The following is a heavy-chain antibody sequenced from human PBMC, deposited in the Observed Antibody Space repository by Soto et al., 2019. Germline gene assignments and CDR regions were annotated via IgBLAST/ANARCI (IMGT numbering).Heavy chain of an antibody. CDR3: ARFAPDYYYYGMDV. Sequence: QVQLQESGPGLVKPSETLSLTCTVSGGSISSYYWSWIRQPPGKGLEWIGYIYYSGSTNYNPSLKSRVTISVDTSKNQFSLKLSSVTAADTAVDYCARFAPDYYYYGMDVWGQGTTVTVSS. CDR1: GGSISSYY. V-gene: IGHV4-59*01. J-gene: IGHJ6*02. CDR2: IYYSGST.